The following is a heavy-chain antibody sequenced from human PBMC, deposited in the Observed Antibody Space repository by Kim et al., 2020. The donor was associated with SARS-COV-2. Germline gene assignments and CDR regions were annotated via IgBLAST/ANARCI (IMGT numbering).Heavy chain of an antibody. V-gene: IGHV4-4*02. CDR1: GGSISSSNW. D-gene: IGHD5-18*01. CDR2: IYHSGST. Sequence: SETLSLTCAVSGGSISSSNWWSWVRQPPGKGLEWIGEIYHSGSTNYNPSLKSRVTISVDKSKNQFSLKLSSVTAADTAVYYCARATPVIQLWLESGQTPSYYYYMDVWGKGTTVTVSS. CDR3: ARATPVIQLWLESGQTPSYYYYMDV. J-gene: IGHJ6*03.